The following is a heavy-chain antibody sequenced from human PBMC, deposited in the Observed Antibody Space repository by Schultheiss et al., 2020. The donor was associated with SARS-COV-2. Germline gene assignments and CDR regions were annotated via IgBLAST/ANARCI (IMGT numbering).Heavy chain of an antibody. D-gene: IGHD6-13*01. V-gene: IGHV4-34*01. CDR2: INHSGST. CDR1: GFTFSSYS. J-gene: IGHJ1*01. CDR3: AREKGIAAAGWHFQH. Sequence: GSLRLSCAASGFTFSSYSMNWVRQAPGKGLEWIGEINHSGSTNYNPSLKSRVTISVDTSKNQFSLQLNSVTPEDTAVYYCAREKGIAAAGWHFQHWGQGTLVTVSS.